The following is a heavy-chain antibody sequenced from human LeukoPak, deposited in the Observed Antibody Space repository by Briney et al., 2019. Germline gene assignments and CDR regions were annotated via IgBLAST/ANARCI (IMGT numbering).Heavy chain of an antibody. V-gene: IGHV3-13*01. J-gene: IGHJ4*02. CDR1: GFTFTSHD. CDR3: AMGRRNGYNFPFDY. D-gene: IGHD5-24*01. Sequence: GGSLRLSCVASGFTFTSHDMHWVRQATGKGLEWVSAIGTADDTYYSGSVKGRFSISREIVKNSFYLQMNSLSAGDSAVYYCAMGRRNGYNFPFDYWGQGTLVTVSS. CDR2: IGTADDT.